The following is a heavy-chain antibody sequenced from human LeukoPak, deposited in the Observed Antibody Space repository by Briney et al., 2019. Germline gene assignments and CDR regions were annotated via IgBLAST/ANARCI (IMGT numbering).Heavy chain of an antibody. D-gene: IGHD1-7*01. V-gene: IGHV1-8*01. J-gene: IGHJ3*02. Sequence: ASVKVSCKASGYTFTSYDINWVRQATGQGLEWMGWMNPNSGNTGYAQKFQGRVTMTRNTSISTAYMELSSLRSEDTAVYYCARDFVHNWNYGGAFDIWGQGTMVTVSS. CDR1: GYTFTSYD. CDR2: MNPNSGNT. CDR3: ARDFVHNWNYGGAFDI.